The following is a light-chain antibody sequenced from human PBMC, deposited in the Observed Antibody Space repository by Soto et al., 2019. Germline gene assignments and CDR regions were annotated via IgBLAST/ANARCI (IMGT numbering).Light chain of an antibody. CDR2: SNN. CDR1: SSNIGGNA. Sequence: QSVLTQPPSASGTPGQRVTISCSGSSSNIGGNAVNWYQQLPGTTPKLLIYSNNQRPSGVPDRFSGSKSGTSGSLAISGLQSEDEADYYCAAWDDSLSGYVFGTGTQLTVL. J-gene: IGLJ1*01. V-gene: IGLV1-44*01. CDR3: AAWDDSLSGYV.